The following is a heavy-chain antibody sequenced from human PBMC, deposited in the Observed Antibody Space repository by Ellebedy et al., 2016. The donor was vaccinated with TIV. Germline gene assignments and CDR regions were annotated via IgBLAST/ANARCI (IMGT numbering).Heavy chain of an antibody. CDR3: AKALGYCSSTSCHDY. CDR1: GFTVSSNY. V-gene: IGHV3-23*01. D-gene: IGHD2-2*01. CDR2: ISGSGGST. Sequence: LSLTCXASGFTVSSNYMSWVRQAPGKGLEWVSAISGSGGSTYYADSVKGRFTISRDNSKNTLYLQMNSLRAEDTAVYYCAKALGYCSSTSCHDYWGQGTLVTVSS. J-gene: IGHJ4*02.